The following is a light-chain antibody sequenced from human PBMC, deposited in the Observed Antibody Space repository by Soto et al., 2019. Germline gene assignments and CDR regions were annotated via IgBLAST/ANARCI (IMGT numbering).Light chain of an antibody. CDR2: DAS. Sequence: EIVLTQSPGTLSLSPGERATLSCRASQSVSSYLAWYQQKPGQAPRLLIYDASNRATGIPARFSGSGSGTDFTLTISSLEPEDFAVYYCQQRSNWPRTFGHGTKVDIK. J-gene: IGKJ1*01. CDR1: QSVSSY. V-gene: IGKV3-11*01. CDR3: QQRSNWPRT.